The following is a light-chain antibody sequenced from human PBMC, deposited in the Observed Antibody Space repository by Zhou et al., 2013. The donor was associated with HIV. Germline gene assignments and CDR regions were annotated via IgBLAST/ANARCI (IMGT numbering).Light chain of an antibody. CDR1: QSISNF. CDR2: TAS. J-gene: IGKJ1*01. CDR3: QQSYSTPPT. Sequence: DIQMTQSPSSLSASVGDRVTITCRTSQSISNFLNWYQQKPGKAPNLLIYTASTLQSGVPSRFSGSGSGTDFTLTISSLQPEDFATYYCQQSYSTPPTFGQGTEGGNQT. V-gene: IGKV1-39*01.